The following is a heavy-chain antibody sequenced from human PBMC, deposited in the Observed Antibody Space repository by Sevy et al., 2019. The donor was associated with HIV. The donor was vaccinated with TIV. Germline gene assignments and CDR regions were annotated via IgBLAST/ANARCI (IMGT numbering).Heavy chain of an antibody. CDR3: GKYAGEFHSFDY. Sequence: GGSLRLSCAPSGFTFRTFAMSWVRQAPGKGLQWVSSISDTGTNTYYADSVEGRFTISRDNSKKTLYLQMNSLRAEDTDLYSWGKYAGEFHSFDYWGQGTLVTVSS. CDR2: ISDTGTNT. V-gene: IGHV3-23*01. J-gene: IGHJ4*02. CDR1: GFTFRTFA. D-gene: IGHD3-10*01.